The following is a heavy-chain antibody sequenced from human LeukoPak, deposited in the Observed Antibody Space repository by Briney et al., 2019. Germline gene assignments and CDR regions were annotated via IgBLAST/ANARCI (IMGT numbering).Heavy chain of an antibody. CDR3: ARGVGTAAEGLMDV. CDR2: IYTTGST. V-gene: IGHV4-61*02. Sequence: SETLSLTCTVSGASISSDGFYWSWIRQPAGKGLEWIGRIYTTGSTNYNPSLKSRVTISVDTSKNQFSLKLSSVTAADTAVYYCARGVGTAAEGLMDVWGKGTTVTVSS. D-gene: IGHD1-26*01. J-gene: IGHJ6*03. CDR1: GASISSDGFY.